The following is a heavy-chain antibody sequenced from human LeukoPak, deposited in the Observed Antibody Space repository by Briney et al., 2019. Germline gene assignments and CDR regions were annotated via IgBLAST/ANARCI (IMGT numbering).Heavy chain of an antibody. CDR1: GGSISSGGYY. Sequence: SETLSLTCTVSGGSISSGGYYWSWIRQPPGKGLEWIGYIYHSGSTYYNPSLKSRVTISVDRSKNQFSLKLSSVTAADTAVYYCARDPLYGGNSGIDYWGQGTLVTVSS. J-gene: IGHJ4*02. CDR3: ARDPLYGGNSGIDY. CDR2: IYHSGST. D-gene: IGHD4-23*01. V-gene: IGHV4-30-2*01.